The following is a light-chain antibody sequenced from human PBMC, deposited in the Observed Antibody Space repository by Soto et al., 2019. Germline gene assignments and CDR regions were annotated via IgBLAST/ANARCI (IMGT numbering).Light chain of an antibody. J-gene: IGLJ1*01. CDR1: SSDVGGYNS. Sequence: QSALPQPASVSGSPGQSITIPCTGTSSDVGGYNSVSWYQQHPGKAPQLMIYEVSNRPSGVSDRFSGSKSGNTAFLTISGLKDEAEADYYCISYTSDNTHVFGTGTKRTVL. CDR3: ISYTSDNTHV. CDR2: EVS. V-gene: IGLV2-14*01.